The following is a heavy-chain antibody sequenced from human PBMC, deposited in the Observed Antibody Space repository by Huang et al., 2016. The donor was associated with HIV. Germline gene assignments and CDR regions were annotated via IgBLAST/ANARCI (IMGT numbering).Heavy chain of an antibody. CDR2: IFYSGTT. CDR3: ARDRLVQAAITNYYYHMDV. V-gene: IGHV4-59*11. J-gene: IGHJ6*03. D-gene: IGHD2-2*01. CDR1: GGSISSHY. Sequence: QVQLQESGPGQVKPSATLSLTCTVSGGSISSHYWSWIRQPPGKGPEWIGTIFYSGTTKYNPTLKSRVTISIDMSKNQFSLKLSSVTAADTAVYFCARDRLVQAAITNYYYHMDVWGKGTTVTVSS.